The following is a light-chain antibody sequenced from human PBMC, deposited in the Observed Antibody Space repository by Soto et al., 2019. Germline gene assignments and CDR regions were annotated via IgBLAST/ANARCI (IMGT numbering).Light chain of an antibody. V-gene: IGKV3-20*01. CDR3: QQYGSSGT. Sequence: EIALTHSPATLSLSPGERATLSCSSSQTVGVYLAWYQQNAGQAPRLLIYGASTRATGIPARFSGSGSGTDFTLTISRLEPEDFAVYYCQQYGSSGTFGQGTKVDIK. J-gene: IGKJ1*01. CDR1: QTVGVY. CDR2: GAS.